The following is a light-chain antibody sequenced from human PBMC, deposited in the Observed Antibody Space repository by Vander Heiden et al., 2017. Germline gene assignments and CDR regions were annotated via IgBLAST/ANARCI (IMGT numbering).Light chain of an antibody. CDR2: DAS. V-gene: IGKV3-11*01. CDR1: QTVSIS. CDR3: QQRSNWPIT. Sequence: EIVLTQSPATLALSPGERATLYCRASQTVSISLAWYQQKPGQAPRLLIYDASNRATGIPARFSGSGSGTDFTLTISSLEPEDFAVYYCQQRSNWPITFGQGTRLDIK. J-gene: IGKJ5*01.